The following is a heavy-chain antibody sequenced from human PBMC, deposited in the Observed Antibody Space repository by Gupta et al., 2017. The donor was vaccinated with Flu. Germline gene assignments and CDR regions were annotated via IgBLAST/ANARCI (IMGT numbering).Heavy chain of an antibody. Sequence: WMGLVDPEDGETIYAEKFQGRVTITADTSTDTAYMELSSLRSEDTAVYYCATDPSLLRDCSSTSCYTAEWGYWGQGTLVTVSS. D-gene: IGHD2-2*02. CDR3: ATDPSLLRDCSSTSCYTAEWGY. CDR2: VDPEDGET. V-gene: IGHV1-69-2*01. J-gene: IGHJ4*02.